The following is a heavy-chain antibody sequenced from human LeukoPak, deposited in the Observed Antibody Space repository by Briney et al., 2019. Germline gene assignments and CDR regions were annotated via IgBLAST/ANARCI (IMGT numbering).Heavy chain of an antibody. CDR3: ASKGTVSGYGDYALDY. D-gene: IGHD4-17*01. Sequence: ASVKVSCKASGYTFTSYYMHWVRQAPGQGLEWMGIINPSGGSTSYAQKFQGRVTMTRDTSTSTVYMELSSLRSEDTAVYYCASKGTVSGYGDYALDYWGQGTLVTVSS. CDR1: GYTFTSYY. V-gene: IGHV1-46*03. CDR2: INPSGGST. J-gene: IGHJ4*02.